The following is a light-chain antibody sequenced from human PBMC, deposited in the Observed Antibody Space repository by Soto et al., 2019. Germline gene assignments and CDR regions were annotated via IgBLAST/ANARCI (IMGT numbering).Light chain of an antibody. Sequence: EIVLTQSPGTLSLSPGESATLSCRASQSVSSSSVAWYRQKPGQAPRLLVYAASTTATGIPDRFSASWSGTDFSLTINRLEHEHFAVYYCHQYGDSPFTFGHGTKVDIK. CDR2: AAS. J-gene: IGKJ3*01. CDR3: HQYGDSPFT. V-gene: IGKV3-20*01. CDR1: QSVSSSS.